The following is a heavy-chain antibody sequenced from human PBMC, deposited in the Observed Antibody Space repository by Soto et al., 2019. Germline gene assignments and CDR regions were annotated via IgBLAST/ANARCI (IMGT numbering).Heavy chain of an antibody. CDR1: GGSVSNAAYS. V-gene: IGHV4-30-2*01. CDR2: IYPSGMS. J-gene: IGHJ4*02. D-gene: IGHD5-18*01. Sequence: SETLSLTCTVSGGSVSNAAYSWSWIRQPPGKGLEWIGYIYPSGMSFYNPSLRSRVTISIDRSNDQFSLNLKSVTAADTAVYYCARERGGYGLFDSWGQGTLVTVSS. CDR3: ARERGGYGLFDS.